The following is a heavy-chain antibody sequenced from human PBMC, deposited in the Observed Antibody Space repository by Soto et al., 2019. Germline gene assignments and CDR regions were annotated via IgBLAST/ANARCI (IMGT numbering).Heavy chain of an antibody. CDR1: GGTFSSYA. D-gene: IGHD6-6*01. Sequence: QVQLVQSGAEVKKPGSSVKVSCKASGGTFSSYAISWVRQAPGQGLEWMGGIIPIFGTANYPQKVQGRVTITADESTSTAYMELSSLRSEDTAVYYCARAGIAALYYYYGMDVWGQGTTVTVSS. J-gene: IGHJ6*02. CDR2: IIPIFGTA. V-gene: IGHV1-69*01. CDR3: ARAGIAALYYYYGMDV.